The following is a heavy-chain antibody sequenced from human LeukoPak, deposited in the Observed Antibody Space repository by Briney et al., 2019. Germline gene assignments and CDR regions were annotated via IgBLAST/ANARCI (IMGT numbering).Heavy chain of an antibody. CDR3: AKDSSSWYRYYYYMDV. J-gene: IGHJ6*03. CDR1: GFTFSSYG. V-gene: IGHV3-48*01. Sequence: AGGSLRLSCAASGFTFSSYGMTWVRQAPGKGLEWVSYISSSSSIIYYADSVKGRFTISRDNSKNTLYLQMNSLRAEDTAVYYCAKDSSSWYRYYYYMDVWGKGTTVTISS. D-gene: IGHD6-13*01. CDR2: ISSSSSII.